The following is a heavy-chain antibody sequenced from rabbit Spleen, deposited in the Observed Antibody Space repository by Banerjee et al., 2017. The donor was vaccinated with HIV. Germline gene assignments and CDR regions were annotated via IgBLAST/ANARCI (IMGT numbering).Heavy chain of an antibody. V-gene: IGHV1S45*01. CDR2: IYPDYGGT. CDR3: VNVGSSGSYYL. D-gene: IGHD1-1*01. J-gene: IGHJ4*01. Sequence: QEQLEESGGDLVKPEGSLTLTCTASGFTFSSYWMSWVRQAPGKGLEWIGTIYPDYGGTDYASWAKGRFTISKTSSTTVTLQMTSLTAADTATYFCVNVGSSGSYYLWGPGTLVTVS. CDR1: GFTFSSYW.